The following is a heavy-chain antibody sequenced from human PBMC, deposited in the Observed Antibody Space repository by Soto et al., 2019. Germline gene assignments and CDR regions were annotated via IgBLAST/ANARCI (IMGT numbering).Heavy chain of an antibody. D-gene: IGHD6-25*01. CDR3: ARAGGQRARYGGDLDY. V-gene: IGHV4-61*01. J-gene: IGHJ4*02. CDR2: IYDSGST. CDR1: GGSVSSGNYY. Sequence: KPSETLSLTCTPSGGSVSSGNYYWSWIRQPPGTGLEWIGHIYDSGSTNYNPTLKSRVTITVDTSKNKFSLGLACVTAADTAVYYCARAGGQRARYGGDLDYWGRGTLVTVSS.